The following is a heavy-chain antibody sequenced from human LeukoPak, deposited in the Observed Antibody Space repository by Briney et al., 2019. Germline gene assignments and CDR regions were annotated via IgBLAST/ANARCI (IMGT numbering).Heavy chain of an antibody. D-gene: IGHD4-17*01. CDR2: INHSGST. V-gene: IGHV4-34*01. CDR1: GGSFSGYY. Sequence: SETLSLTCAVYGGSFSGYYWSWIRQPPGKGLEWIGEINHSGSTNYNPSLKSRVTISVDTSKKQFSLKLSSVTAADTAVYYCARGQSVYGDYVDYWGQGTLVTVSS. CDR3: ARGQSVYGDYVDY. J-gene: IGHJ4*02.